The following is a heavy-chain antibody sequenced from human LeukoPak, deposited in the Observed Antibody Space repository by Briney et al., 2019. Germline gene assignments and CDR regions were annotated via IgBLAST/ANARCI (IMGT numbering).Heavy chain of an antibody. CDR3: AGGAPLKRIIMVRGDANVFDI. D-gene: IGHD3-10*01. CDR2: IIPNFGTA. J-gene: IGHJ3*02. CDR1: GCTFSSYS. Sequence: SVKVSCKASGCTFSSYSISWVRQAPGQGLEWMGGIIPNFGTANYAQKFQGRVTITADESTSTAYMELSSLRSEDTAVYYCAGGAPLKRIIMVRGDANVFDIWGQGTMVTVSS. V-gene: IGHV1-69*13.